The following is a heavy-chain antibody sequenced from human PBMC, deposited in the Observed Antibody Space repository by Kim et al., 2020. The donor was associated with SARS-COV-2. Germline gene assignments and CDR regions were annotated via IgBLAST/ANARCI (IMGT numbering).Heavy chain of an antibody. CDR1: GFTFTNAW. J-gene: IGHJ6*02. Sequence: GGSLRLSCVASGFTFTNAWLSWVRQAPGKGLEWVGRIKSKSDGETTDVAGPLKGRFRISRDDSKSTLFLQMNSLKIEDTGMYYCTIDWSDDRDFYYYAMDVWGQGTTVTVSS. CDR2: IKSKSDGETT. D-gene: IGHD2-21*01. V-gene: IGHV3-15*01. CDR3: TIDWSDDRDFYYYAMDV.